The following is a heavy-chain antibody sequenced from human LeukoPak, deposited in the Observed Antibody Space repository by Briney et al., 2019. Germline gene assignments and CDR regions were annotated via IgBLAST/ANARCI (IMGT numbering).Heavy chain of an antibody. D-gene: IGHD3-22*01. V-gene: IGHV3-23*01. J-gene: IGHJ4*02. CDR3: AIAHYDSSGIFDY. CDR2: ISGSGGST. CDR1: GFTFSSYA. Sequence: GGSLRLSCAASGFTFSSYAMSWVRQAPGKGLEWVSAISGSGGSTYYADSVKGRLTISRDNSKNTLYLQMNSLRAEDTAVYYCAIAHYDSSGIFDYWGQGTLVTVSS.